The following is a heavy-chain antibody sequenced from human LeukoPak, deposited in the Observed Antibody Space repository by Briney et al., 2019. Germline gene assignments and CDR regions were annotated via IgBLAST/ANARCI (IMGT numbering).Heavy chain of an antibody. Sequence: SETLSLTCTVPRGSIRSYYWSWIPHRPEERLGRIGYIYYSGGTNYNPSPTSRVTTSVDTSKNQFSLKLSSVTAADTAVYYCARAPITMVRGVIKWFDPWGQGTLVTVSS. V-gene: IGHV4-59*01. CDR2: IYYSGGT. CDR1: RGSIRSYY. J-gene: IGHJ5*02. CDR3: ARAPITMVRGVIKWFDP. D-gene: IGHD3-10*01.